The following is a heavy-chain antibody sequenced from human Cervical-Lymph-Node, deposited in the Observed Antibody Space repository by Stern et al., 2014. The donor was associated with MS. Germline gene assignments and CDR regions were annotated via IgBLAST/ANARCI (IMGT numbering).Heavy chain of an antibody. CDR1: GFNVSRNF. CDR2: YYSGRIT. CDR3: ASVPSSSRDLAY. J-gene: IGHJ4*02. D-gene: IGHD6-6*01. V-gene: IGHV3-53*01. Sequence: EVQLVESGGGLIQPGGSLRLSCAASGFNVSRNFMTWVRQAPGKGLEWVLIYYSGRITYHDDSVKGRFSISRDSAKNTLHLQMNRLRVEDTAVYCWASVPSSSRDLAYWGQGSLVTVSS.